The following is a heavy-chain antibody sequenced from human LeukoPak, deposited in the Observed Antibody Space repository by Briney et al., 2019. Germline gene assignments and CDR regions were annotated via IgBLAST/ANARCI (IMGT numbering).Heavy chain of an antibody. Sequence: PSETLSLTCTVSGGSISSYYWSWIRQPPGKGLEWIGYIYYTGSTNYNPSLKSRVTISVDTSKNQLSLKLSSVTAADTAVYYCARDHHCSSTSCYSNYYYGMDVWGQGTTVTVSS. J-gene: IGHJ6*02. V-gene: IGHV4-59*01. CDR1: GGSISSYY. CDR2: IYYTGST. CDR3: ARDHHCSSTSCYSNYYYGMDV. D-gene: IGHD2-2*01.